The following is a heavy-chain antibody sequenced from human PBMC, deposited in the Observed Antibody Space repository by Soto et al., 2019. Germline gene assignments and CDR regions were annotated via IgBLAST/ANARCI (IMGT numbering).Heavy chain of an antibody. J-gene: IGHJ6*02. D-gene: IGHD3-16*01. Sequence: ASVKVSCKASGYTFTSYDINWVRQATGQGLEWMGWISAYNGNTNYAQKLQGRVTMTTDTSTSTAYMELRSLRSDDTAVYYCARDTYGRGMDVWGQGTTVTVSS. CDR3: ARDTYGRGMDV. CDR2: ISAYNGNT. V-gene: IGHV1-18*01. CDR1: GYTFTSYD.